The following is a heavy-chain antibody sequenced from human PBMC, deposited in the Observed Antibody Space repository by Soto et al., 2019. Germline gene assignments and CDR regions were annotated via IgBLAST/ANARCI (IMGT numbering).Heavy chain of an antibody. CDR1: GFTFSNYG. D-gene: IGHD3-22*01. CDR3: ARGGFYDSSAYYYVNFDFDI. CDR2: IWYDGSNK. V-gene: IGHV3-33*01. J-gene: IGHJ3*02. Sequence: GGSLRLSCAASGFTFSNYGMHWVRQAPGKGLEWVAIIWYDGSNKYFADSVKGRFTISRDNSKNTLFLQMNSLRAEDTALYYCARGGFYDSSAYYYVNFDFDIGGQGTMVTVSS.